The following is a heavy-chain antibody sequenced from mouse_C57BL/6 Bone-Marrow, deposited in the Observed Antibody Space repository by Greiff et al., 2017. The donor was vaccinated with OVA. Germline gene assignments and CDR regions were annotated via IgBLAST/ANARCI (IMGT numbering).Heavy chain of an antibody. CDR3: ALITTVVADAMDY. V-gene: IGHV1-75*01. CDR2: IFPGSGST. CDR1: GYTFTDYY. D-gene: IGHD1-1*01. J-gene: IGHJ4*01. Sequence: QVQLQQSGPELVKPGASVKISCKASGYTFTDYYINWVKQRPGQGLEWIGWIFPGSGSTYYNEKFKGKATLTVDKSSSTAYMLLSSLTSEDSAVYFCALITTVVADAMDYWGQGTSVTVSS.